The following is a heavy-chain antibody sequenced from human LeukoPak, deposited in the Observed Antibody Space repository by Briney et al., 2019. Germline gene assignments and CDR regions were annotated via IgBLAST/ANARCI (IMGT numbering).Heavy chain of an antibody. CDR1: GLTFSSYA. CDR2: ISGSGGST. Sequence: GGSLRLSCAASGLTFSSYAMSWVRQALGKGLEWVSAISGSGGSTYYADSVKGRFTISRDNSKNTLYLQMNSLRAEDTAVYYCARDFYYYDSSGYPFYYFDYWGQGTLVTVSS. D-gene: IGHD3-22*01. CDR3: ARDFYYYDSSGYPFYYFDY. V-gene: IGHV3-23*01. J-gene: IGHJ4*02.